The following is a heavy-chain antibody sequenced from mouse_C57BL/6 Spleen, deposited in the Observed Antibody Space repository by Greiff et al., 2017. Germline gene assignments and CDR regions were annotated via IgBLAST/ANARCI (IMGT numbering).Heavy chain of an antibody. J-gene: IGHJ2*01. CDR2: IYPGSGST. CDR1: GYTFTSYW. D-gene: IGHD1-1*01. V-gene: IGHV1-55*01. Sequence: VQLQQSGAELVKPGASVKMSCKASGYTFTSYWITWVKQRPGQGLEWIGDIYPGSGSTNYNEKFKGKATLTVDTSSSPAYLQLSSLTSEDSAVYYCARGYGSSPYYFDYWGQGTTLTVSS. CDR3: ARGYGSSPYYFDY.